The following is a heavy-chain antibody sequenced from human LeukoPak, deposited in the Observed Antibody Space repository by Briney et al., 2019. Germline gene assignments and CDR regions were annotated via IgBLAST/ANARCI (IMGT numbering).Heavy chain of an antibody. J-gene: IGHJ4*02. CDR1: GGSFSGYY. D-gene: IGHD3-10*01. Sequence: PSETLSLTCAVYGGSFSGYYWSWIRQPPGKGLEWIGEINHSGSTNYNPSLKGRVTISVDTSKNQFSLKLSSVTAADTAVYYCARGRSSGSYSRHYYFDYWGQGTLVTVSS. CDR3: ARGRSSGSYSRHYYFDY. CDR2: INHSGST. V-gene: IGHV4-34*01.